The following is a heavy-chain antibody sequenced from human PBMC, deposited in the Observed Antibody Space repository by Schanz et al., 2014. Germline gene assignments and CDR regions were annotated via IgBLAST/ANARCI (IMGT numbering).Heavy chain of an antibody. CDR2: ISAYNGHT. J-gene: IGHJ6*02. CDR1: GYTFTTYG. CDR3: ARDRGHVEQLVLEWYYAMDG. D-gene: IGHD6-6*01. Sequence: QVQLVQSGREVKKPGASVKVSCKASGYTFTTYGISWVRQAPGQGLEWMGWISAYNGHTNYAQKFQGRVTMTTDTATSTAYMELRSLRSDDTAVYYCARDRGHVEQLVLEWYYAMDGWGQGTTVAVS. V-gene: IGHV1-18*01.